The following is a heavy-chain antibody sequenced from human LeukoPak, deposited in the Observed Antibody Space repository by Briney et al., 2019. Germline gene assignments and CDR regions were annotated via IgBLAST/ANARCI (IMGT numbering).Heavy chain of an antibody. V-gene: IGHV4-59*08. CDR3: ARRGIAAAGYDY. CDR2: IYYSGST. J-gene: IGHJ4*02. D-gene: IGHD6-13*01. Sequence: SETLSLTCTFSGGSITNSYWSWIRQPPGKGLEWIGYIYYSGSTNYNPSLKSRVTISVDTSKNQFSLRLSSVTAADTAVYYCARRGIAAAGYDYWGQGTLITVSS. CDR1: GGSITNSY.